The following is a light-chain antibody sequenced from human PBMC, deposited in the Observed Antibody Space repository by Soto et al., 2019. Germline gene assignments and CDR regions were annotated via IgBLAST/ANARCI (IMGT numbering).Light chain of an antibody. CDR2: GAS. CDR1: QRVTSSN. V-gene: IGKV3-20*01. Sequence: DIVLTQSAGTLSLYAGEGGNLXCRASQRVTSSNLAWYQQKPGQAPRLLIHGASTRAHGSPDRFTGGGSVTDFTRTVTRLEPEDFAVYHGHQYGGSPPTFGQGTKVDIK. CDR3: HQYGGSPPT. J-gene: IGKJ1*01.